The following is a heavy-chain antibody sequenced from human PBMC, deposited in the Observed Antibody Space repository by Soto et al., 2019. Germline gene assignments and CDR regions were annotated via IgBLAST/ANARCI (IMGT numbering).Heavy chain of an antibody. V-gene: IGHV1-3*01. J-gene: IGHJ4*02. Sequence: ASVKVSCKASGYTFTSYAIHWVRQAPGQRLEWMGWINAGNGNAKYSQKFQGRVTITRDTSASTAYVELSSLSSDDTAVYYCARASYYYESSGYYPYYWGQGTLVTVSS. CDR3: ARASYYYESSGYYPYY. D-gene: IGHD3-22*01. CDR1: GYTFTSYA. CDR2: INAGNGNA.